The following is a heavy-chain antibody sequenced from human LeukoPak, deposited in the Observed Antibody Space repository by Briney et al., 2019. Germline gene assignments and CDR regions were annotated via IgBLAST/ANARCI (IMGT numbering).Heavy chain of an antibody. V-gene: IGHV3-9*03. CDR2: ISWNSGSI. J-gene: IGHJ4*02. D-gene: IGHD2-21*01. Sequence: PGGSLRLSCAASGFTFDDYAMHWVRQAPGKGLEWVSGISWNSGSIGYADSVKGRFTISRDNAKNSLYLQMNSLRAEDMALYYCAKGYCGTITCHFDYWGQGTLVTVSS. CDR1: GFTFDDYA. CDR3: AKGYCGTITCHFDY.